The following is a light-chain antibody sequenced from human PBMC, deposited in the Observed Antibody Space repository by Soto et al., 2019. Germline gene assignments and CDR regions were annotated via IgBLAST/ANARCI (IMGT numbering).Light chain of an antibody. V-gene: IGLV1-40*01. J-gene: IGLJ2*01. Sequence: QSVLTQPPSVSGAPGQRVTISGTGSSSNIGAGFDVHWYQHLPGTAPKVLIYGNNNRPSGVPDRFSGSQSGTSASLAITGLQAEDEADYYCQSYDSSLSGVIFGGGTKLTVL. CDR2: GNN. CDR3: QSYDSSLSGVI. CDR1: SSNIGAGFD.